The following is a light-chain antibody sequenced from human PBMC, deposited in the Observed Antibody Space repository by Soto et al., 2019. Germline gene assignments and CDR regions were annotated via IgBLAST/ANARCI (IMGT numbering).Light chain of an antibody. CDR1: SXDVGNYKY. CDR3: FSYTSSGTYV. J-gene: IGLJ1*01. CDR2: EVS. V-gene: IGLV2-14*01. Sequence: QSALTQPASVSGSPGQSITISCTGTSXDVGNYKYVSWYQQHPGKAPKLMIYEVSNRPSGVSNRFSGSKSGNTASLTISGLQAEDETDYYCFSYTSSGTYVFGTGTKGTLL.